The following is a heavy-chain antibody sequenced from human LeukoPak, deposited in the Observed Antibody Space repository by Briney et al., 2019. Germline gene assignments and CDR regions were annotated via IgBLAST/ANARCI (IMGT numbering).Heavy chain of an antibody. Sequence: GASVKVSCKASGGTFSSYAISWVRQAPRQGLEWMGGIIPIFGTANYAQKFQGRVTITTDESTSTAYMELSSLRSEDTAVYYCARDGSYSSSWYYSWGQGTLVTVSS. CDR3: ARDGSYSSSWYYS. V-gene: IGHV1-69*05. CDR2: IIPIFGTA. J-gene: IGHJ5*02. CDR1: GGTFSSYA. D-gene: IGHD6-13*01.